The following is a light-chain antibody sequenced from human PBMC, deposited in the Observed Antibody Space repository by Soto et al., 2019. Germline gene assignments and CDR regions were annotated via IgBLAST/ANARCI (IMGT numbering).Light chain of an antibody. J-gene: IGLJ2*01. CDR3: CSYAGSSTLV. Sequence: QSALTQPASVSGSPGKSITISCTGTSSDVGSYNLVSWYQQHPGKAPKLMIYEGSKRPSGVSHRFSGSKSGNTASLTISGLQAEDEADYYCCSYAGSSTLVFGGGTKLTVL. V-gene: IGLV2-23*01. CDR2: EGS. CDR1: SSDVGSYNL.